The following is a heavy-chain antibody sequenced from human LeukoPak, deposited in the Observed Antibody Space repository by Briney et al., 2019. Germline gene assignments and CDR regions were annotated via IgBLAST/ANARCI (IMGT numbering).Heavy chain of an antibody. CDR1: GYTFTGYY. CDR3: ARKMVRGVTTVGLGY. D-gene: IGHD3-10*01. Sequence: ASVKVSCKASGYTFTGYYMHWVRQAPGQGLEWMGWINPNSGGTNYAQKFQGRVTMTRDTSISTAYMELSRLRSDDMAVYYCARKMVRGVTTVGLGYWGQGTLVTVSS. V-gene: IGHV1-2*02. J-gene: IGHJ4*02. CDR2: INPNSGGT.